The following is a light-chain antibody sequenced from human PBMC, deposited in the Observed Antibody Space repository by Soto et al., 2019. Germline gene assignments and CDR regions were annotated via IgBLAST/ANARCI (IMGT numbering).Light chain of an antibody. V-gene: IGLV1-44*01. Sequence: QSVLTQPPSASGTPGQRITISCSGSSSNIGDNPVNWYQQLPGAAPKLLIYINDQRPSGVPDRFSGSKSGTSASLAISGLHPEDEADYYCAAWDDSLNALFGTGTKLTVL. CDR1: SSNIGDNP. J-gene: IGLJ1*01. CDR3: AAWDDSLNAL. CDR2: IND.